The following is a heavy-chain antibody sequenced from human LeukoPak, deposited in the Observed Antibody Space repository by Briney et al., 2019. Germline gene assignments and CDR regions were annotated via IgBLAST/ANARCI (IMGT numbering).Heavy chain of an antibody. J-gene: IGHJ6*02. V-gene: IGHV4-61*01. CDR2: ISYRGNT. CDR1: GGSVTSGSYY. CDR3: ASARRDYYYGMDV. Sequence: SETLSLTCTVSGGSVTSGSYYWSWIRQPPGKELEWIGYISYRGNTNYNPSLKSRVTISVDTSKNQFSLKLSSVTAADTAVYYCASARRDYYYGMDVWGQGTTVTVSS. D-gene: IGHD6-6*01.